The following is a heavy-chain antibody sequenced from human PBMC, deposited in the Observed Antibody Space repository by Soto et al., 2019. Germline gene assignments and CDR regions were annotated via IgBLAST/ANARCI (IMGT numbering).Heavy chain of an antibody. V-gene: IGHV3-48*01. CDR2: ISSSSSTI. J-gene: IGHJ5*02. CDR1: VLPFSSYS. CDR3: ARAIMTTVTPLA. D-gene: IGHD4-4*01. Sequence: PGGSLTLSCAASVLPFSSYSMNWVRQAPGKGLEWVSYISSSSSTIYYADSVKGRFTISRDNAKNSLYLQMNSLRAEDTAVYYCARAIMTTVTPLAWGQGTLVTVSS.